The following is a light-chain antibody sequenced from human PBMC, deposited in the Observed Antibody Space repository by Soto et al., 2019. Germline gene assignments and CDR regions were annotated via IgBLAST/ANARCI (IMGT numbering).Light chain of an antibody. CDR2: LGT. CDR1: QSLLRSSGYDS. CDR3: MQTLQSWT. Sequence: DIVMTQSPLSLPVTLGEPASISCSASQSLLRSSGYDSLNWYLQKPGQSPQLLTYLGTNRASGVPDRFSGSGSGTDFTLKISRVEAEDVGVYYCMQTLQSWTFGQGTKVEIK. V-gene: IGKV2-28*01. J-gene: IGKJ1*01.